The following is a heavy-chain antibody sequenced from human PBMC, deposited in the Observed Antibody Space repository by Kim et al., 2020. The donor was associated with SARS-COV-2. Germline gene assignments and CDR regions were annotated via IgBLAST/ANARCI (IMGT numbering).Heavy chain of an antibody. CDR3: ARDAYPYYDSSGYYLEYFQH. CDR2: IKTNTGNP. Sequence: ASVKVSCKASGYTFTSYAMNWVRQAPGQGLEWMGWIKTNTGNPTYAQGFTGRFVFSLDTSVSTAYLQISSLKAEDTAVYYCARDAYPYYDSSGYYLEYFQHWGQGTLVTVSS. V-gene: IGHV7-4-1*02. CDR1: GYTFTSYA. D-gene: IGHD3-22*01. J-gene: IGHJ1*01.